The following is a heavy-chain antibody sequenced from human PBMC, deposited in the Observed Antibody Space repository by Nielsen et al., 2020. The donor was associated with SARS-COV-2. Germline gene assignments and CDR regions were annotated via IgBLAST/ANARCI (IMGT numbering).Heavy chain of an antibody. V-gene: IGHV1-46*01. CDR2: INPSGGST. Sequence: ASVKVSCKASGYTFTSYAMHWVRQAPRQRLEWMGVINPSGGSTNYAQNFQGTVTMTRDTSASTVYMELSSLRSEDTAVYYCARATTYSSGWYIDSWGPGTLVTVSS. D-gene: IGHD6-19*01. CDR3: ARATTYSSGWYIDS. J-gene: IGHJ4*02. CDR1: GYTFTSYA.